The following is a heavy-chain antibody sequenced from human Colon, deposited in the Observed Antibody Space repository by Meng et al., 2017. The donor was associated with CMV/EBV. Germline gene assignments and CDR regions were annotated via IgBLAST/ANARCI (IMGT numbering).Heavy chain of an antibody. D-gene: IGHD2-15*01. V-gene: IGHV1-2*02. J-gene: IGHJ6*02. CDR1: GYTFTGSY. CDR3: AREVLIVADGPGPYYYYGLDV. CDR2: INPNNGGT. Sequence: ASVKVSCKASGYTFTGSYMHWVRQAPGQGLEWMGWINPNNGGTNFAQKFQGRVSMTRDTSSSTAYMDLDILKSDDTAGYYCAREVLIVADGPGPYYYYGLDVWGQGTTVTVSS.